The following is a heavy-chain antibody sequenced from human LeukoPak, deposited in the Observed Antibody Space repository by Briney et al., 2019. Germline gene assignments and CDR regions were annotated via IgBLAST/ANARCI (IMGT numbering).Heavy chain of an antibody. Sequence: SETLSLTCTVSGGSISSSSYYWGWIRQPPGKGLEWIGSIYYSGSTYYNPSLKSRVTISVDTSKNQFSLKLSSVTAADTAVYYCARQTRYYDILTGYETDYYFDYWGQGTLVTVSS. CDR2: IYYSGST. J-gene: IGHJ4*02. CDR3: ARQTRYYDILTGYETDYYFDY. V-gene: IGHV4-39*01. CDR1: GGSISSSSYY. D-gene: IGHD3-9*01.